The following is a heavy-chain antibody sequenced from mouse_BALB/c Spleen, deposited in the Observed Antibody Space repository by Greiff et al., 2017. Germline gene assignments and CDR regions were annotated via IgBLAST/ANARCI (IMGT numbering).Heavy chain of an antibody. CDR3: TRGGYYGSRDYAMDY. Sequence: EVKLQESGTVLARPGASVKMSCKASGYSFTSYWMHWVKQRPGQGLEWIGAIYPGNSDTSYNQKFKGKAKLTAVTSASTAYMELSSLTNEDSAVYYCTRGGYYGSRDYAMDYWGQGTSVTVSS. CDR1: GYSFTSYW. V-gene: IGHV1-5*01. CDR2: IYPGNSDT. J-gene: IGHJ4*01. D-gene: IGHD1-1*01.